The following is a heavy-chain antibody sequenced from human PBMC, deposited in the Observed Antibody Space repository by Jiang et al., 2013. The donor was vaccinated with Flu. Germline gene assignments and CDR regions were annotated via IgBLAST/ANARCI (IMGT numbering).Heavy chain of an antibody. CDR3: ANEAWGRRATTLTDS. D-gene: IGHD1/OR15-1a*01. V-gene: IGHV1-46*01. CDR2: INPSGGST. Sequence: SGAEVKKPGASVKVSCKASGYTFTSYYMHWVRQAPGQGLEWMGIINPSGGSTSYAQKFQGRVTMTRDTSTSTVYMELSSLRSEDTAVYYCANEAWGRRATTLTDSWGQGTLVTVSS. CDR1: GYTFTSYY. J-gene: IGHJ5*01.